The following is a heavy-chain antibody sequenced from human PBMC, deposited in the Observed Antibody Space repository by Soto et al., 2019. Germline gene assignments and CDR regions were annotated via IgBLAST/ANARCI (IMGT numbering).Heavy chain of an antibody. Sequence: PGGSLRLSCAASGFTFSSYAMSWVRQAPGKGLEWVSAISGSGGSTYYADSVKGRFTISRDNSKNTLYLQMNSLRAEDTAVYYCAKYYDWNYDRALTYCGGDCYYYGMDVWGQGTTVTVSS. CDR3: AKYYDWNYDRALTYCGGDCYYYGMDV. V-gene: IGHV3-23*01. D-gene: IGHD2-21*01. CDR2: ISGSGGST. J-gene: IGHJ6*02. CDR1: GFTFSSYA.